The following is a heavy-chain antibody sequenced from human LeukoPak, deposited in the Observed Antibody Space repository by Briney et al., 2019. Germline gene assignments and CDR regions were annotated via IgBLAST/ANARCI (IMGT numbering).Heavy chain of an antibody. CDR2: IYYSGST. CDR3: ARGPSYDSSGYYYVQLGEPFDY. D-gene: IGHD3-22*01. Sequence: SETLSLTCTVSGGSISSGGYYWSWIRQHPGKGLEWIGYIYYSGSTYYNPSLKSRATISVDTSKNQFSLKLSSVTAADTAVYYCARGPSYDSSGYYYVQLGEPFDYWGQGTLVTVSS. J-gene: IGHJ4*02. CDR1: GGSISSGGYY. V-gene: IGHV4-31*03.